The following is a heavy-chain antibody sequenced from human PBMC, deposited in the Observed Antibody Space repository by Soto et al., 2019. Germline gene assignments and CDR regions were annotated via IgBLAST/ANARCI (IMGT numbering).Heavy chain of an antibody. Sequence: GGSLRLSCAASGFTFSTFALHWVRQAPGEGLEWVALISHDGRIEKYADSVKGRFTISRDNSKNTLYLQMNSLRAEDTAVYYCAKQLTAMVTCFDYWVQGTLVSVCS. CDR3: AKQLTAMVTCFDY. D-gene: IGHD5-18*01. CDR1: GFTFSTFA. V-gene: IGHV3-30-3*02. CDR2: ISHDGRIE. J-gene: IGHJ4*02.